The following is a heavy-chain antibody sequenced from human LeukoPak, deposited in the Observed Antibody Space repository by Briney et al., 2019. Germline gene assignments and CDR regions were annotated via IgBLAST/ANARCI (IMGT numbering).Heavy chain of an antibody. V-gene: IGHV3-7*01. J-gene: IGHJ4*02. CDR2: IKLDGSEK. D-gene: IGHD6-19*01. Sequence: GGSLRLSCAASGFMFSTYWMSWVRQAPGKGLEWVANIKLDGSEKNYVDSVKGRFTISRDNSKNTLYLQMNSLRAEDTAVYYCTRVLYSSGWYGDHYWGQGTLVTVSS. CDR1: GFMFSTYW. CDR3: TRVLYSSGWYGDHY.